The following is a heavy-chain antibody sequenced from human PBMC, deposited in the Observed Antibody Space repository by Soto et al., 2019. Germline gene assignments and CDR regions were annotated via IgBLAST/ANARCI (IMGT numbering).Heavy chain of an antibody. CDR3: ARADCSSTSCYSDACDI. CDR2: IYHSGST. D-gene: IGHD2-2*02. Sequence: TLSLTWACAGCSINRGGYGLRWIRRPPGKGLEWIGYIYHSGSTYYKSSLKSRVTISVDRSKNQFSLKLSSVTAADTAVYYCARADCSSTSCYSDACDIWGQGTMVSV. J-gene: IGHJ3*02. V-gene: IGHV4-30-2*01. CDR1: GCSINRGGYG.